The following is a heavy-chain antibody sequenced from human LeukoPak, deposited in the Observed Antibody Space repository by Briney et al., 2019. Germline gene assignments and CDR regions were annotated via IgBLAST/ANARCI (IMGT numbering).Heavy chain of an antibody. CDR2: ISSSGSTI. CDR1: GFSFSRYW. CDR3: AELGITMIGGV. D-gene: IGHD3-10*02. Sequence: GGSLRLSCAASGFSFSRYWMTWVRQAPGKGLEWVSYISSSGSTIYYADSVKGRFTISRDNAKNSLYLQMNSLRAEDTAVYYCAELGITMIGGVWGKGTTVTISS. V-gene: IGHV3-48*03. J-gene: IGHJ6*04.